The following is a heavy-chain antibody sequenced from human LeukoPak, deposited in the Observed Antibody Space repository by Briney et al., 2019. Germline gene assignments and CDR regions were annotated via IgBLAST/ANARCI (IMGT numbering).Heavy chain of an antibody. CDR1: GGPFSGCN. CDR3: AGHWGPYSSSFDY. Sequence: SETLSLTCAVYGGPFSGCNWNWIRQPPGKGPEWIGEINHSGSTNYDPSLRSRVTISVDTSKNQFSLNLYSVTAADTAVYYCAGHWGPYSSSFDYWGQGTLVTVSS. CDR2: INHSGST. D-gene: IGHD6-6*01. J-gene: IGHJ4*02. V-gene: IGHV4-34*01.